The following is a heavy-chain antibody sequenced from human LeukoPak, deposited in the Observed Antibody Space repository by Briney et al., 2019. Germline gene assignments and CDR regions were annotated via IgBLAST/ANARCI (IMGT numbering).Heavy chain of an antibody. J-gene: IGHJ3*02. CDR2: INQDGSEK. CDR1: GFTFSSYS. CDR3: ARVRDRAFDI. V-gene: IGHV3-7*01. Sequence: GGSLRLSCAASGFTFSSYSMNWVRQAPGKGLEWVANINQDGSEKYYVDSVKGRITISRDNAKNSLYLQMNSLRAEDTAVYYCARVRDRAFDIWGQGTMVTVSS.